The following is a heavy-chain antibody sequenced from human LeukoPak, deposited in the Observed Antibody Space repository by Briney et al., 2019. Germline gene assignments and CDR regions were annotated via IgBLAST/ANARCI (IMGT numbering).Heavy chain of an antibody. CDR2: IYYTGAP. CDR3: ARLQGDSTAIFHF. J-gene: IGHJ4*02. CDR1: WGSISGDY. Sequence: SETLSLTCTVSWGSISGDYWSWIRQPPRKGREGVGYIYYTGAPNYNPSLKSRVTVSVDTSKNQFSLKLSSVIAADTAVYYCARLQGDSTAIFHFWGQGTLVTVSS. D-gene: IGHD2-21*01. V-gene: IGHV4-59*01.